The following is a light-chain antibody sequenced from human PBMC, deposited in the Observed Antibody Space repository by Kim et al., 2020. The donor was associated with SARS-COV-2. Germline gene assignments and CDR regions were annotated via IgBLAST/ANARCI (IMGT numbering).Light chain of an antibody. CDR1: SNDVGDYNF. J-gene: IGLJ2*01. Sequence: QSALTQHPSASGSPGQSVTISCTGASNDVGDYNFVSWYQQHPGKAPKLLIYDLNKRPSEVPDRFSGSKSGNTASLTVSGLQPEDEADYYCSSYAGSDILLFGGGTQLTVL. V-gene: IGLV2-8*01. CDR3: SSYAGSDILL. CDR2: DLN.